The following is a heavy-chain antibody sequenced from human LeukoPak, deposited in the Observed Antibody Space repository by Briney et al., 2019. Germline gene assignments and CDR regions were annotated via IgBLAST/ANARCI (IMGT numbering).Heavy chain of an antibody. CDR3: ARVGVLWFGELGFFDY. V-gene: IGHV3-21*01. CDR1: GFTVSSNY. D-gene: IGHD3-10*01. J-gene: IGHJ4*02. Sequence: GGSLRLSCAASGFTVSSNYMSWVRQAPGKGLEWVSSISSSSSYIYYADSVKGRFTISRDNAKNSLYPQMNSLRAEDTAVYYCARVGVLWFGELGFFDYWGQGTLVTVSS. CDR2: ISSSSSYI.